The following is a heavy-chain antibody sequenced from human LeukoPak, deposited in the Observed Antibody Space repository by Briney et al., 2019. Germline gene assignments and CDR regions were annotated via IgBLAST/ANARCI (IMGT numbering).Heavy chain of an antibody. Sequence: PGGSLRLSCAASGFTFSSYAMSWVRQAPGKGLEWVSAISGSGGSTYYADSVKGRFTISRDNSKNTLYLQMNSLRAEDTAVYYCAKGTWDSSGWILDYWGQGTLVTVSS. CDR2: ISGSGGST. J-gene: IGHJ4*02. CDR1: GFTFSSYA. V-gene: IGHV3-23*01. D-gene: IGHD6-19*01. CDR3: AKGTWDSSGWILDY.